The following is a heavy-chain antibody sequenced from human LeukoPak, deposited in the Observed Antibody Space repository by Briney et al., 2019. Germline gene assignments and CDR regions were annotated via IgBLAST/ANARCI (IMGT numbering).Heavy chain of an antibody. CDR1: GGSISSYY. Sequence: SETLSLTCTVSGGSISSYYWSWIRQPPGKGLEWIGYIYYSGSTNYNPSLKSRVTISVDTSKNQFSLKLSSVTAADTAVYYCARHGLGMGGFDYWGQGTLVTVSS. J-gene: IGHJ4*02. D-gene: IGHD3/OR15-3a*01. CDR3: ARHGLGMGGFDY. V-gene: IGHV4-59*08. CDR2: IYYSGST.